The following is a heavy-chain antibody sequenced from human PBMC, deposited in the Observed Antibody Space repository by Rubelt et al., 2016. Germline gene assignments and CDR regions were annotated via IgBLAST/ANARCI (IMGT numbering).Heavy chain of an antibody. CDR3: TRSGGDY. J-gene: IGHJ4*02. Sequence: EVQLLESGGGLVQPGGCLRLSCAASGFTFSGSAMHWVRQASGKGLEWVGRIRSKANSYAPAYAASGKGRFTISRDESKNTAYLQMNSLKTEDTAVYYCTRSGGDYWGQGTLVTVSS. D-gene: IGHD2-15*01. CDR1: GFTFSGSA. V-gene: IGHV3-73*01. CDR2: IRSKANSYAP.